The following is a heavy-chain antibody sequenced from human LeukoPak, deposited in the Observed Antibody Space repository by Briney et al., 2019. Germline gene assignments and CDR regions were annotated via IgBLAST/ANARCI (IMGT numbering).Heavy chain of an antibody. J-gene: IGHJ4*02. D-gene: IGHD3-22*01. CDR2: ISWDGGRR. CDR1: GFTFSTYI. Sequence: GGSLRLSCAASGFTFSTYIMNWVRQAPGKGLEWVSFISWDGGRRYFADSVKGRFTISRDNSKNSLYLQMNSLKTEDTALYYCAKDMGYYDSGAYYPLDHWGQGTLVTVSS. V-gene: IGHV3-43*01. CDR3: AKDMGYYDSGAYYPLDH.